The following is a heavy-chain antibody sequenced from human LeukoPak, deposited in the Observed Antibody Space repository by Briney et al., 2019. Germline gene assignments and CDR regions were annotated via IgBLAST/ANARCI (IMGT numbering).Heavy chain of an antibody. CDR2: IRPDGQNK. CDR3: AKEGEGSWDMDV. Sequence: PGGSLRLSCAASGFTFNGYGMYWVRQAPGKGPEWLAFIRPDGQNKYYAESVKGRFMNSRDNSKQTVDLHMSSLRDEDTARYYCAKEGEGSWDMDVWGTGTTVTVSS. D-gene: IGHD2-15*01. J-gene: IGHJ6*03. CDR1: GFTFNGYG. V-gene: IGHV3-30*02.